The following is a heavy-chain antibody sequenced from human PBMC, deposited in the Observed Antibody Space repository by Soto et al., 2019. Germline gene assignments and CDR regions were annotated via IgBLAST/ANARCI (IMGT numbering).Heavy chain of an antibody. D-gene: IGHD5-12*01. J-gene: IGHJ4*02. V-gene: IGHV5-51*01. CDR3: ARLVGAYDSYFDH. Sequence: GESLKISCKASGYYFARTWICWVRQLPGKGLDWLGIIYPGDSETRYSPSFRGQVTFSVDMSISTAYLQWSSLKTSDIAIYYCARLVGAYDSYFDHWGQGTRVTVSS. CDR1: GYYFARTW. CDR2: IYPGDSET.